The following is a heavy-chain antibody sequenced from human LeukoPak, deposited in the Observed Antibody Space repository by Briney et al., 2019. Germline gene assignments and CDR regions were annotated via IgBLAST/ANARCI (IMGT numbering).Heavy chain of an antibody. Sequence: PSETLSLTCTVSGGSMSSYYWSWVRQPPGKGLEWIGYIYYSGSTNYNPSLKSRVTISVDTSKNQFSLKLSSVTAADTAVYYCAREVQANLDVWGKGTTVTVSS. J-gene: IGHJ6*04. D-gene: IGHD1-1*01. CDR2: IYYSGST. CDR1: GGSMSSYY. V-gene: IGHV4-59*01. CDR3: AREVQANLDV.